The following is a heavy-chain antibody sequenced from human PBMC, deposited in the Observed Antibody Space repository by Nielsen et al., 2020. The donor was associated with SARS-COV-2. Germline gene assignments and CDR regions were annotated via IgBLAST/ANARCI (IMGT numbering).Heavy chain of an antibody. Sequence: GGSLRLSCAASGFTFNSVGMHWVRQAPGKGLVWVSRIGSDESITNYVDSVKGRFTISRDNAKNTLYLQMNSLRAEDTAVYYCAREMGGSSRHFDYWGQGTLVTVSS. CDR1: GFTFNSVG. V-gene: IGHV3-74*01. D-gene: IGHD6-13*01. J-gene: IGHJ4*02. CDR3: AREMGGSSRHFDY. CDR2: IGSDESIT.